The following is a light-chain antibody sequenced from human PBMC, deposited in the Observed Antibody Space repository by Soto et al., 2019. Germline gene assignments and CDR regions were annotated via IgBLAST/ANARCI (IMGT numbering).Light chain of an antibody. CDR1: QSVSSSY. V-gene: IGKV3-20*01. J-gene: IGKJ1*01. Sequence: IVFNQSSSTPVLASGERATLSFTASQSVSSSYLAWYQQKPGQAPRLLIYGASSRATGIPDRFSGSGSGTDFTLTISRLEPEDFAVYYCQQYGSSPWTFGQGTKVDI. CDR2: GAS. CDR3: QQYGSSPWT.